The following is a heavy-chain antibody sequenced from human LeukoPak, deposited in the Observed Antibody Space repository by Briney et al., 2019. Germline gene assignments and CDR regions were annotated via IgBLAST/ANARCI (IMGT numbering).Heavy chain of an antibody. CDR1: GGSISSYY. J-gene: IGHJ6*03. Sequence: PSGTLSLTCTVSGGSISSYYWSWIRQPAGKGLEWIGRIYTSGSTNYNPALKNRDTMSVDTSKNQFSLKLSSLTAADTAVYYCARECTIFGVVIISADYYYYMDVWGKGTTVTVSS. V-gene: IGHV4-4*07. CDR3: ARECTIFGVVIISADYYYYMDV. D-gene: IGHD3-3*01. CDR2: IYTSGST.